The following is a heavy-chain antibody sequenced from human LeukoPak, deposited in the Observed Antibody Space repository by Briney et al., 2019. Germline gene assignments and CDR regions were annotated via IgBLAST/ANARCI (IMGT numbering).Heavy chain of an antibody. V-gene: IGHV4-4*07. CDR3: ARVYYGSGSYVGDYFDY. J-gene: IGHJ4*02. D-gene: IGHD3-10*01. Sequence: SETLSLTCTVSGGSISSYYWSWIRQPAGKGLEWIGRIYTSGSTNYNPSLKSRVTMSVDTSKNQFSLKLSSVTAADTAVYYCARVYYGSGSYVGDYFDYWGQGTLVTVSS. CDR1: GGSISSYY. CDR2: IYTSGST.